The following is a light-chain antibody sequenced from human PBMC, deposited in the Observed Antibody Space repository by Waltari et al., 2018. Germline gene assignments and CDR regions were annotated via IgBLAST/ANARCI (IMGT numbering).Light chain of an antibody. CDR2: GDN. CDR1: SSNIANGYD. V-gene: IGLV1-40*01. Sequence: QSVLTQPPSLSGAPGQRVTISCTGSSSNIANGYDVHWYQQFPGTAPKLLIYGDNSRSSGVPDRFSGSKSGTSASLAITGLQAEDEAVYYCQSFDSSLSGSIFGGGTKLTVL. CDR3: QSFDSSLSGSI. J-gene: IGLJ2*01.